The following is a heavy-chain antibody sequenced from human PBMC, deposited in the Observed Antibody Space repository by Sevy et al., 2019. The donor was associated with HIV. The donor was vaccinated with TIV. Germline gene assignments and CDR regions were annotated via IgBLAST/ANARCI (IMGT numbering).Heavy chain of an antibody. CDR1: GFTFSAYS. D-gene: IGHD2-21*01. Sequence: GGSLRLSCAASGFTFSAYSMNWVRQAPGKGLEWVSYISSSSGTIYYADSVKGQFTISRDKAKSSLYLQMNGLRAEDTAVYYCARAGGDCYSKNECWFVSWGQGTLVTVSS. V-gene: IGHV3-48*01. CDR2: ISSSSGTI. J-gene: IGHJ5*01. CDR3: ARAGGDCYSKNECWFVS.